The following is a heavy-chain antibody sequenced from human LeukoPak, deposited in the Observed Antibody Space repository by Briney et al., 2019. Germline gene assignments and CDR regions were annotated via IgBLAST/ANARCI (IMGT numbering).Heavy chain of an antibody. D-gene: IGHD3-16*01. J-gene: IGHJ4*02. CDR2: IYTSGST. V-gene: IGHV4-61*02. Sequence: PSETLSLTCTVSGGSISSGSYYWSWIRQPAGKGLEWIGRIYTSGSTNYNPSLKSRVTISVGTSKNQFSLKLSSVTAADTAVYYCARGRVGGYGGGLFDYWGQGTLVTVSS. CDR3: ARGRVGGYGGGLFDY. CDR1: GGSISSGSYY.